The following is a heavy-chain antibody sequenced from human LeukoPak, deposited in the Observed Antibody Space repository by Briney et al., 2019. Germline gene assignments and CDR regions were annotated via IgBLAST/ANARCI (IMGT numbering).Heavy chain of an antibody. CDR1: GGTFSSYA. D-gene: IGHD2-15*01. J-gene: IGHJ4*02. CDR3: ARDGPLECSGGSCYSRPSPFDY. V-gene: IGHV1-69*04. Sequence: ASLKVSCKASGGTFSSYAISWVRQAPGQGLEWMGRIIPILGIANYAQKFQGRVTITADKSTSTAYMELSSLRSEDTAVYYCARDGPLECSGGSCYSRPSPFDYWGQGTLVTVSS. CDR2: IIPILGIA.